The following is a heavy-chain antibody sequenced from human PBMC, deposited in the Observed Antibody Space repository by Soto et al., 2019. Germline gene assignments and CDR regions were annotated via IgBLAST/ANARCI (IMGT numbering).Heavy chain of an antibody. Sequence: GGSLRLSCAASGFSFNTYKMNWVRQAPGKGLEWVSYISSSGSTIYYADSVKGRFTVSRDNGKNSLYLQMNSLRAEDTAVYYCAYGGSCDYWGQGTQVTVSS. V-gene: IGHV3-48*03. CDR1: GFSFNTYK. CDR2: ISSSGSTI. J-gene: IGHJ4*02. CDR3: AYGGSCDY. D-gene: IGHD1-26*01.